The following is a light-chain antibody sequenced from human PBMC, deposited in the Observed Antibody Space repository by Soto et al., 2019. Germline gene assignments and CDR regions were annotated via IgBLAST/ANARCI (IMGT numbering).Light chain of an antibody. V-gene: IGKV3-20*01. CDR3: QQYGSAPPAVT. Sequence: EIVLTQSPGTLSLSPGERATLSCRASQSVSSSYLGWYQQKPGQAPRLLIYGASSSATGIPDRFSGSGSGTDFNLTISSMEPEDFAVDYCQQYGSAPPAVTFGQGTRLEIK. CDR1: QSVSSSY. J-gene: IGKJ5*01. CDR2: GAS.